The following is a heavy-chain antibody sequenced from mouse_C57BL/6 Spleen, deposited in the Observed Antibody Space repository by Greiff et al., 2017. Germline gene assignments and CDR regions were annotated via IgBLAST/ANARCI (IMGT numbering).Heavy chain of an antibody. CDR3: ARMDYYGSSLDY. D-gene: IGHD1-1*01. J-gene: IGHJ2*01. Sequence: VKVVESGPGLVQPSQSLSITCTVSGFSLTSYGVHWVRQSPGKGLEWLGVIWSGGSTDYNAAFISRLSISKDNSKSQVFFKMNSLQADDTAIYYCARMDYYGSSLDYWGQGTTLTVSS. V-gene: IGHV2-2*01. CDR2: IWSGGST. CDR1: GFSLTSYG.